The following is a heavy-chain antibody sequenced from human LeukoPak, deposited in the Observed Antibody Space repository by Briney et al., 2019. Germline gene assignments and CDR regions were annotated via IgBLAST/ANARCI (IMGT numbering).Heavy chain of an antibody. Sequence: PGGSLRLSCAASGFTFNNYAMSWVRQAPGKGLEWVSSISGGGATTWYANSAKGRFTISRDNSQSTLYLQMNGLRAEDTGVYYCVRGMTAPDCWGQGSLVTVSS. CDR3: VRGMTAPDC. J-gene: IGHJ4*02. D-gene: IGHD2-21*02. CDR1: GFTFNNYA. V-gene: IGHV3-23*01. CDR2: ISGGGATT.